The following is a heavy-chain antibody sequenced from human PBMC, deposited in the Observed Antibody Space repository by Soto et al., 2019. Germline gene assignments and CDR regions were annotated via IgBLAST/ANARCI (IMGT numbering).Heavy chain of an antibody. V-gene: IGHV3-23*01. Sequence: PGGSLRLSCGASGFMFNNYAMSWVRQAPGKGLEWVSTVSVSGGTTYYADSLKGRFTISRDNSKKTVYLQMNRLRADDTAIYYCAKGLYYYDSSGYRLFDYWGQGTLVTVSS. CDR3: AKGLYYYDSSGYRLFDY. CDR1: GFMFNNYA. D-gene: IGHD3-22*01. J-gene: IGHJ4*02. CDR2: VSVSGGTT.